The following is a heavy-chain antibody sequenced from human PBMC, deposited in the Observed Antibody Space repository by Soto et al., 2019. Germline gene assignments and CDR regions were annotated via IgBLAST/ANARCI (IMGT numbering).Heavy chain of an antibody. J-gene: IGHJ6*02. D-gene: IGHD3-9*01. CDR1: GYTFTSYY. V-gene: IGHV1-46*01. CDR2: INPSGGST. CDR3: ARDLSTYYDILTGYYDYYYYYGMDV. Sequence: ASVKVSCKASGYTFTSYYMHWVRQAPGQGLEWMGIINPSGGSTSYAQKFQGRVTMTRDTSTSTVYMELSSLRSEDTAVYYCARDLSTYYDILTGYYDYYYYYGMDVWGQGTTVTVS.